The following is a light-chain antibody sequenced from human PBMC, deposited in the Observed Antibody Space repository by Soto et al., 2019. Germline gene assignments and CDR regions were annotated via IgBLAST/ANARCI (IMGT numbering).Light chain of an antibody. CDR1: TGAVTSGYF. J-gene: IGLJ1*01. V-gene: IGLV7-43*01. CDR2: DTN. Sequence: VVTQEPSLTVSPGGTVTLTCSSSTGAVTSGYFPTWFQQKPGQGTRALIYDTNKKRSWTPARFSGSLLGGKAALTLSGVQPEDEAEYYCLLYYDGAYVFGSGTKVTVL. CDR3: LLYYDGAYV.